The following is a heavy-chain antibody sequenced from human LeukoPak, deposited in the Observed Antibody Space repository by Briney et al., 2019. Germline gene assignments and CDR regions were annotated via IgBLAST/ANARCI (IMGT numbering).Heavy chain of an antibody. CDR1: GGTFSSYA. CDR2: IIPIFGTA. V-gene: IGHV1-69*13. D-gene: IGHD6-19*01. CDR3: ARALMDLAGGWYPRPNWFDP. J-gene: IGHJ5*02. Sequence: ASVKVSCKASGGTFSSYAISWVRQAPGQGHEWMGGIIPIFGTANYAQKFQGRVTITADESTSTAYMELSSLRSEDTAVYYCARALMDLAGGWYPRPNWFDPWGQGTLVTVSS.